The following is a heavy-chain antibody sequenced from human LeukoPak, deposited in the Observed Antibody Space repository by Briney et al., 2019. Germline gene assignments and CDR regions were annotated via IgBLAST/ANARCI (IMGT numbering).Heavy chain of an antibody. CDR1: GFTFSSYW. V-gene: IGHV3-74*01. J-gene: IGHJ4*02. CDR3: ARGGYSGYDSHFDY. Sequence: GGSLRLSCAASGFTFSSYWMHWVRHAPGKGLVWVSRINSDGSSTSYADSVKGRFTISRDNSKNTVSLQMNSLRAEDTALYYCARGGYSGYDSHFDYWGQGTLVTVSS. D-gene: IGHD5-12*01. CDR2: INSDGSST.